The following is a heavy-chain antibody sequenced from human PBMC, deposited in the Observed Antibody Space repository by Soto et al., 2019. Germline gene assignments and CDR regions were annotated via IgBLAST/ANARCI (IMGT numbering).Heavy chain of an antibody. CDR3: ARGGTMSWNVFDF. V-gene: IGHV4-4*07. J-gene: IGHJ4*02. Sequence: QVQLQESGPGLVRPSETLSLTCTVSGGSISSYYWTWIRQPAGKGLEWIGRTHTSGSTDYNSSLRTRVTMSVGTSKNQLSLNLTSVAAADTAMYYCARGGTMSWNVFDFWGQGTLVTVSS. D-gene: IGHD1-1*01. CDR2: THTSGST. CDR1: GGSISSYY.